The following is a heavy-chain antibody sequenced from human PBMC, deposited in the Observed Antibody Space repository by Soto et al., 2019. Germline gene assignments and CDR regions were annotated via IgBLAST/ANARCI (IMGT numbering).Heavy chain of an antibody. V-gene: IGHV2-5*01. J-gene: IGHJ4*02. D-gene: IGHD1-26*01. Sequence: GSGPTLVNPTQTLTLTCTFSGFSLSTSGVSVGWIRQPPGKALEWLALIYSSDDKLYSPSLKSRLTITKETSKNQVVLTMTNMDPVDTATFYCAHGYLTGAPKRFDYWGQGNLVTVSS. CDR1: GFSLSTSGVS. CDR2: IYSSDDK. CDR3: AHGYLTGAPKRFDY.